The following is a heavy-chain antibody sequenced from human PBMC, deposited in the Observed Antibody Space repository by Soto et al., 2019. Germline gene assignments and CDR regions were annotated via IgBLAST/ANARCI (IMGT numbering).Heavy chain of an antibody. CDR1: GGSISSYY. CDR2: IYYSGST. CDR3: AGQYSFGSYGMDV. J-gene: IGHJ6*02. V-gene: IGHV4-59*08. D-gene: IGHD5-18*01. Sequence: QVQLQESGPGLVKPSETLSLTCTVSGGSISSYYWSWIRQPPVKGLEWIGYIYYSGSTNYNPTLESRVTISVDTSKNLCYLKLSSVSAADTAVYYCAGQYSFGSYGMDVWGQGTTVTVSS.